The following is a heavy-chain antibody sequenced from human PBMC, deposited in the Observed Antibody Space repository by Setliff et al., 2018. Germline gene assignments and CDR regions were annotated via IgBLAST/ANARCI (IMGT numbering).Heavy chain of an antibody. Sequence: GGSLRLSCVVSGLALSDHWVHWVHQVPGKRLMWVSRINNDGSSTTYEDSVKGRFTISRDNAKNTLYLQMNSLRAEDTAVYYCARDPHFDSWGQGTLVTV. CDR1: GLALSDHW. CDR3: ARDPHFDS. V-gene: IGHV3-74*01. CDR2: INNDGSST. J-gene: IGHJ4*02.